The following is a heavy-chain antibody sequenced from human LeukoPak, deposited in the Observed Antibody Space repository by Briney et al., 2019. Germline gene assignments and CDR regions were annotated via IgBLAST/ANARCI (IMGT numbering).Heavy chain of an antibody. D-gene: IGHD3-22*01. V-gene: IGHV3-30-3*01. CDR3: YYYDSSGRLL. CDR2: ISYDGSNK. CDR1: GFTFSSYA. Sequence: GGSLRLSCAASGFTFSSYAMHWVRQAPGKGLEWVAVISYDGSNKYYADSVKGRFTISRDNSKNTLYLQINSLRAEDTAVYYCYYYDSSGRLLWGQGTLVTVSS. J-gene: IGHJ4*02.